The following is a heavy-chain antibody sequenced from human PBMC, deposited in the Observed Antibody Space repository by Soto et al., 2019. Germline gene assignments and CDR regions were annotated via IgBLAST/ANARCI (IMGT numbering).Heavy chain of an antibody. CDR1: GFTFSSYG. Sequence: QVQLVESGGGVVQPGRSLRLSCAASGFTFSSYGMHWVRQAPGKGLEWVAVISYDGSNKYYADSVKGRFTISRDKSKNTLYLQMNSLRAEDTAVYYCAKDLGIAARTIPYYFDYWGQGTLVTVSS. CDR3: AKDLGIAARTIPYYFDY. D-gene: IGHD6-6*01. V-gene: IGHV3-30*18. CDR2: ISYDGSNK. J-gene: IGHJ4*02.